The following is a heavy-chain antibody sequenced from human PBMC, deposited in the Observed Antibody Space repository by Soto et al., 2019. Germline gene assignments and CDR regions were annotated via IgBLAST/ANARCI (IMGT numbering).Heavy chain of an antibody. J-gene: IGHJ4*02. Sequence: GQSLKISCKASGYIIKNYWVGWVRQMPGQGLEWMGIIFPDDSDTRYSPSFQGHVTISVDKSISTAYVQWSSLKASDSAIYYCFRGGVTSRTFDYWGQGTLVTVSS. V-gene: IGHV5-51*01. CDR1: GYIIKNYW. CDR3: FRGGVTSRTFDY. CDR2: IFPDDSDT. D-gene: IGHD3-16*01.